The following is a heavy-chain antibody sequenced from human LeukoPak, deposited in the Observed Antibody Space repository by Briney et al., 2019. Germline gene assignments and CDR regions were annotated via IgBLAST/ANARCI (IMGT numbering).Heavy chain of an antibody. V-gene: IGHV3-23*01. Sequence: GGSLRLSCAASGFTFSSYAMSWVRQAPGKGLEWVSAISGSGGSTYYADSVKGRFTISRDNSKNTLYLQMNSLRAEDTAVYYCAKSEGLRYLDWSRGYYFDYWGQGTLVTVSS. D-gene: IGHD3-9*01. CDR1: GFTFSSYA. CDR2: ISGSGGST. CDR3: AKSEGLRYLDWSRGYYFDY. J-gene: IGHJ4*02.